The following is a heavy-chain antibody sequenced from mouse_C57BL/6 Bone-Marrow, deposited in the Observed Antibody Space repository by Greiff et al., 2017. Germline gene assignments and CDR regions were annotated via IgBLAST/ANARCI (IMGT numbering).Heavy chain of an antibody. CDR3: ARHLLRNCYARDY. D-gene: IGHD6-1*01. J-gene: IGHJ4*01. CDR1: GFTFSSYG. Sequence: EVKLVESGGDLVKPGGSLKLSCAASGFTFSSYGMSWVRQTPDKRLEWVATISSGGSYTYSADSVKGRFTFSRDNAKTTLYLQMSSLTSEDTARYYCARHLLRNCYARDYWGQGTSVTVSS. CDR2: ISSGGSYT. V-gene: IGHV5-6*01.